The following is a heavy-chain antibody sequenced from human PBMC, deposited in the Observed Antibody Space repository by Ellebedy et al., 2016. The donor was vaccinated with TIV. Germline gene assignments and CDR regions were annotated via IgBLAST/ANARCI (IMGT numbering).Heavy chain of an antibody. CDR1: GFTFSSYA. D-gene: IGHD3-9*01. J-gene: IGHJ4*02. CDR3: AKVKGASGVLRYFDWLWGFDY. Sequence: GGSLRLSXAASGFTFSSYAMSWVRQAPGKGLEWVSAISGSGGSTYYADSVKGRFTISRDNSKNTLYLQMNSLRAEDTAVYYCAKVKGASGVLRYFDWLWGFDYWGQGTLFTVSS. V-gene: IGHV3-23*01. CDR2: ISGSGGST.